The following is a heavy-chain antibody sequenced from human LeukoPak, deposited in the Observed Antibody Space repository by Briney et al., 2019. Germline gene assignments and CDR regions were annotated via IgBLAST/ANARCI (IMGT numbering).Heavy chain of an antibody. CDR3: ARDGDVSGYSD. Sequence: GGSLRLSCAGSGFTFSPYWMSWVRQAPGKGLERVANIRQDGSEKYYVDSVKGRFAISRDNAKNSLYLQMNSLRAEDTAVYYCARDGDVSGYSDWGQGTPVTVSS. V-gene: IGHV3-7*01. D-gene: IGHD3-22*01. CDR2: IRQDGSEK. CDR1: GFTFSPYW. J-gene: IGHJ4*02.